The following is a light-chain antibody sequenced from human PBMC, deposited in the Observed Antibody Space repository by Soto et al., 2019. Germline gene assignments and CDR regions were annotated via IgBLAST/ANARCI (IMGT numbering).Light chain of an antibody. Sequence: EIVLTQSPGTLSLSPGERATLSCRASQSVSSNYLAWYQQKPGQAPRLLIYGAYTRAAGIPDRFSGSGSGTDFTLTISRLEPEDFAVFSCQQYGSSPSFGGGTKVEIK. CDR2: GAY. CDR1: QSVSSNY. V-gene: IGKV3-20*01. J-gene: IGKJ4*01. CDR3: QQYGSSPS.